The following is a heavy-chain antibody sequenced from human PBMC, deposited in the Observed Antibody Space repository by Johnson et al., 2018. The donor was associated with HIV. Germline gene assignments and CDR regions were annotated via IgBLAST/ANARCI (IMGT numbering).Heavy chain of an antibody. J-gene: IGHJ3*02. CDR1: GFTFSSYG. D-gene: IGHD3-22*01. Sequence: QVQLVESGGGVVQPGKSLRLSCAASGFTFSSYGMHWVRQAPGKGLEWVSAIWYDGSKKYYADSVMGRFTISRDNSKNTLYLHMNSLRAEDTAVYYCARAQEGINYYDSSGYRMFGAFDIWGQGTMVTVSS. CDR3: ARAQEGINYYDSSGYRMFGAFDI. CDR2: IWYDGSKK. V-gene: IGHV3-33*01.